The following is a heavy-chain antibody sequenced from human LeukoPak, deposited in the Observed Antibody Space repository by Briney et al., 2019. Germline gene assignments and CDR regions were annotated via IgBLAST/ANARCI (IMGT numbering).Heavy chain of an antibody. J-gene: IGHJ4*02. D-gene: IGHD4-17*01. CDR1: GFTFSSYS. CDR3: ARSNGDYAFDY. CDR2: ISSSSSYI. Sequence: GGSLRLPCAASGFTFSSYSMNWVRQAPGKGLEWVSSISSSSSYIYYADSVKGRFTISRDNAKNSLYLQMNSLRAEDTAVYYCARSNGDYAFDYWGQGTLVTVSS. V-gene: IGHV3-21*01.